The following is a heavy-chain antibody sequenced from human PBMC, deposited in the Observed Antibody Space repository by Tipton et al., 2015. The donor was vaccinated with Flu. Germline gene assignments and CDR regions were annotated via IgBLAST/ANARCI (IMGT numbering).Heavy chain of an antibody. CDR1: GGSISSASYY. CDR2: IFTSGNT. D-gene: IGHD4-11*01. V-gene: IGHV4-61*02. Sequence: GLVKPSETLSLTCSVSGGSISSASYYWSWIRQPAGKRLEWIGRIFTSGNTNYNPSLKSRVTISIDRSKNQFSLNLKSVTAADMAVYYCARRDYTNYVSDPKSWFDPWGQGTLVAVSS. J-gene: IGHJ5*02. CDR3: ARRDYTNYVSDPKSWFDP.